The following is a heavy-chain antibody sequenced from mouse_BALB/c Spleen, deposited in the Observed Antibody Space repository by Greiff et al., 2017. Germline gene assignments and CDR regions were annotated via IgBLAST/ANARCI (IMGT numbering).Heavy chain of an antibody. J-gene: IGHJ1*01. Sequence: EVQLQQSGPELVKPGASVKVSCKASGYAFTSYNMSWVKQSHGKSLEWIGYIDPYNGGTSYNQKFKGKATLTVDKSSSTAYMHLNSLTSEDSAVYYCAPYGNYGLYWYFDVWGAGTTVTVSS. CDR2: IDPYNGGT. CDR3: APYGNYGLYWYFDV. D-gene: IGHD2-1*01. V-gene: IGHV1S135*01. CDR1: GYAFTSYN.